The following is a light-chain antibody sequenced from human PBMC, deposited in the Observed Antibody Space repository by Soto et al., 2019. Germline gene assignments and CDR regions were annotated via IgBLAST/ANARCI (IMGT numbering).Light chain of an antibody. CDR2: WAS. V-gene: IGKV4-1*01. Sequence: DIVMTQSRDSLAVSLGERATINCKSSQSVLYSSNNKNYLAWYQQKPGQPPKLLIYWASTRESGVPDRFSGSGSGTDFTLTISSLQAEDVAVYYRQQYYRPWTFGQGTKVEIK. CDR1: QSVLYSSNNKNY. J-gene: IGKJ1*01. CDR3: QQYYRPWT.